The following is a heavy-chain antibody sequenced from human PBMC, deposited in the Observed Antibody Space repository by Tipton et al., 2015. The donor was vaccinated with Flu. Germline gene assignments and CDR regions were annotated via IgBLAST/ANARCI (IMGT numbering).Heavy chain of an antibody. CDR1: GGSIGVTTYY. D-gene: IGHD2/OR15-2a*01. CDR3: VRLSLSFNAFDI. CDR2: VYYTGGT. J-gene: IGHJ3*02. V-gene: IGHV4-39*07. Sequence: TLSLTCTVSGGSIGVTTYYWGWIRQPPGKGLEYIGSVYYTGGTYFNPSLKSRVTVSIDTSKKQFSLKLNSVTAADTAVYYCVRLSLSFNAFDIWGQGTTVIVSS.